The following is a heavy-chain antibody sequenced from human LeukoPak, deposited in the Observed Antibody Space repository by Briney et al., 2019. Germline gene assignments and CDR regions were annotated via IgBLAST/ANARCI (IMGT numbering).Heavy chain of an antibody. J-gene: IGHJ4*02. CDR2: IYTSGST. CDR3: ARDGDYGGFDY. CDR1: GGSISSGSYY. D-gene: IGHD4-17*01. V-gene: IGHV4-61*02. Sequence: SQTLSLTCTVAGGSISSGSYYWSWRRQPAGKGLEWVGRIYTSGSTNYNPSLKSRVTISVDTSKNQFSLKLSSVTAADTAVYYCARDGDYGGFDYWGQGTLVTVSS.